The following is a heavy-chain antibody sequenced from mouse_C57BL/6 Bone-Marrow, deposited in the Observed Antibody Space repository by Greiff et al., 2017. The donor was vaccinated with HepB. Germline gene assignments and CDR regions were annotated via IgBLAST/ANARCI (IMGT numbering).Heavy chain of an antibody. J-gene: IGHJ4*01. CDR3: ARSWADPGAMDY. V-gene: IGHV1-69*01. CDR1: GYTFTSYW. CDR2: IDPSDSYT. Sequence: QVQLQQPGAELVMPGASVKLSCKASGYTFTSYWMHWVKQRPGQGLEWIGEIDPSDSYTNYNQKFKGKSTLTVDKSSSTAYMQLSSLTSEDSAVYYCARSWADPGAMDYWGQGTSVTVSS.